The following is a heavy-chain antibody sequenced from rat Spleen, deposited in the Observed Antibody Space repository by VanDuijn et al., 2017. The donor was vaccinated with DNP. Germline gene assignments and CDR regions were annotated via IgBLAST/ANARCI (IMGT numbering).Heavy chain of an antibody. D-gene: IGHD2-6*01. CDR3: TSGTPGATYNWFAY. J-gene: IGHJ3*01. CDR1: GFTFSNSY. Sequence: EVQLVESGGGLVQPGRSMKLSCAASGFTFSNSYMAWVRQAPKKGLEWVSTISNDGRNTYYRDSVKGRLTISRDNAKTTLFLQMDSLRSDDTAMYYCTSGTPGATYNWFAYWGQGTLVTVSS. CDR2: ISNDGRNT. V-gene: IGHV5-25*01.